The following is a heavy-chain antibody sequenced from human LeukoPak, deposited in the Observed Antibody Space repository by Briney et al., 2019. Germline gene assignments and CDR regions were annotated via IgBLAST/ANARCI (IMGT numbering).Heavy chain of an antibody. Sequence: SQTLSLTCAISEDSVSSNSAAWNWIRQSPSRGLEWLGRTYYRSKWYNDYAVSVKSRITINPDTSKNQFSLQLNSVTPEDTAVYYCARVPSYSSGWSGVYSAFDIWGQGTMVTVSS. CDR2: TYYRSKWYN. CDR1: EDSVSSNSAA. D-gene: IGHD6-19*01. J-gene: IGHJ3*02. V-gene: IGHV6-1*01. CDR3: ARVPSYSSGWSGVYSAFDI.